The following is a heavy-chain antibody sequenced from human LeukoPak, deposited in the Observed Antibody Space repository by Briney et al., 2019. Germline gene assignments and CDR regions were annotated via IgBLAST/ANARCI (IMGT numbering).Heavy chain of an antibody. Sequence: GASVKVSCKASGGTFSSYAISWVRQAPGQGLEWMGGIIPIFGTANYAQKLQGRVTMTTDTSTNTAYMELRSLRSDDTAVYYCARDESSGSYYFDYWGQGTLVTVSS. D-gene: IGHD1-26*01. V-gene: IGHV1-69*05. CDR1: GGTFSSYA. CDR3: ARDESSGSYYFDY. CDR2: IIPIFGTA. J-gene: IGHJ4*02.